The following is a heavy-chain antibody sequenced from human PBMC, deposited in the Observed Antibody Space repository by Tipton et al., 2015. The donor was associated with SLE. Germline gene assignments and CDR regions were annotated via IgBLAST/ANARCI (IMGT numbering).Heavy chain of an antibody. D-gene: IGHD5-24*01. J-gene: IGHJ6*02. CDR3: ASHVGDGYMGYYYGMDV. Sequence: TLSLTCAVYDGSFSGYYWSWIRQPPGKGLEWIGEINHSGSTNYNPSLKSRVTISVDTSKNQFSLKLSSVTAADTAVYYCASHVGDGYMGYYYGMDVWGQGTTVTVSS. CDR2: INHSGST. CDR1: DGSFSGYY. V-gene: IGHV4-34*01.